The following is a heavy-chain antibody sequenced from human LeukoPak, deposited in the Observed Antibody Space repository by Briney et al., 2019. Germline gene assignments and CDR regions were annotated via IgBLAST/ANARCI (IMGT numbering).Heavy chain of an antibody. CDR3: ARGSSEPDTAMAPDAFDI. Sequence: ASVKVSCKASGGTSSSYAISWVRQAPGQGLEWMGRIIPILGIANYAQKFQGRVTITADKSTSTAYMELSSLRSEDTAVYYCARGSSEPDTAMAPDAFDIWGQGTMVTVSS. CDR1: GGTSSSYA. CDR2: IIPILGIA. V-gene: IGHV1-69*04. D-gene: IGHD5-18*01. J-gene: IGHJ3*02.